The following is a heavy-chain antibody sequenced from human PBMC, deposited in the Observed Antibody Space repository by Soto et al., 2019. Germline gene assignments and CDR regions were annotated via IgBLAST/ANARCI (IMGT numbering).Heavy chain of an antibody. V-gene: IGHV2-5*02. Sequence: QITWKASGPTLVKPKQPLTLTCTFSGFSLSTSAVGLGWIRQPPGKALEWLAFIYWDDDKRYSPSLNSSLTITHDTSKTQVVLAMPNMDPVYTATYYCAHLVVSGRTYYFDYWGHGTLVTCSS. CDR3: AHLVVSGRTYYFDY. D-gene: IGHD2-8*02. CDR1: GFSLSTSAVG. J-gene: IGHJ4*01. CDR2: IYWDDDK.